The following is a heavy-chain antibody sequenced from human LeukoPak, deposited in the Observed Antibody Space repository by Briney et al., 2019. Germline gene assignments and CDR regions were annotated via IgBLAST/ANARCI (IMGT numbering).Heavy chain of an antibody. D-gene: IGHD3-9*01. J-gene: IGHJ4*02. CDR2: INPNSGGT. Sequence: ASVKVSCKASGYTFTGYYMHWVRQAPGQGLEWMGRINPNSGGTNYAQKFQGRVTMTRDTSISTAYMELSRLRSDDTAVYYCARSIPPYYDILTGYGPLYWGQGTLVTVSS. V-gene: IGHV1-2*06. CDR1: GYTFTGYY. CDR3: ARSIPPYYDILTGYGPLY.